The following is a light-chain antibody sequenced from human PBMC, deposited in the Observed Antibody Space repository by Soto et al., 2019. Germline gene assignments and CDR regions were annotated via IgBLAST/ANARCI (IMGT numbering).Light chain of an antibody. CDR1: SGHSSYA. CDR3: QAWGTGMV. V-gene: IGLV4-69*01. Sequence: QLVLTQPPSASASLGASVSLTCTLNSGHSSYAIAWHQQQPEKGPQYLMKINSDGSHSKGGGIPDRFSGSSSGAERYLTISSLQSEDEADYYCQAWGTGMVFGGGTKLTVL. CDR2: INSDGSH. J-gene: IGLJ2*01.